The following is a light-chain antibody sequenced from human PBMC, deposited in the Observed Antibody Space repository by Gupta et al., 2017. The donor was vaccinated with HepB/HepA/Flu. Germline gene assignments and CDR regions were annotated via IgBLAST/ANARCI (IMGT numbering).Light chain of an antibody. Sequence: EIVLTQSPATLSLSPGERAALSCRASQSVSSYLAWYQQKPGQAPRLLIYDASNRATGIPDRFSGSGPGTEFTLTISSLEPEDFAVYYCQQRSNWIGTFGPGTKVDIK. CDR3: QQRSNWIGT. CDR1: QSVSSY. V-gene: IGKV3D-11*02. J-gene: IGKJ3*01. CDR2: DAS.